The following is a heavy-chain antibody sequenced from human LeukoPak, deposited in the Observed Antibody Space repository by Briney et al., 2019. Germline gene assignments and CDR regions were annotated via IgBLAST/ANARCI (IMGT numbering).Heavy chain of an antibody. Sequence: ASVKVSCKASGYTFTSYGISWVRQAPGQGLEWMGWISAYNGNTNYAQKLQGRVTMTTDTSTSTAYMELRSLRSDDTAVYYCARDAMWELLVGARGRTNNAFDIWGQGTMVTVSS. CDR1: GYTFTSYG. CDR3: ARDAMWELLVGARGRTNNAFDI. V-gene: IGHV1-18*01. J-gene: IGHJ3*02. D-gene: IGHD1-26*01. CDR2: ISAYNGNT.